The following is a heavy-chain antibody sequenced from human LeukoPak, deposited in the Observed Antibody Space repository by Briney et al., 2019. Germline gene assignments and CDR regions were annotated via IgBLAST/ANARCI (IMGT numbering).Heavy chain of an antibody. Sequence: TGGSLRLSCAASNFTFGSYGMNWVRHIPGKGLEWVAYISYEGSDKYYTDSVKGRFTISRDNSKNTLSLQMNSLRVEDTAIYYCAKDQCSTSSWLACRFFDYWGQGSLVTVSS. V-gene: IGHV3-30*02. CDR2: ISYEGSDK. CDR3: AKDQCSTSSWLACRFFDY. J-gene: IGHJ4*02. D-gene: IGHD2-2*01. CDR1: NFTFGSYG.